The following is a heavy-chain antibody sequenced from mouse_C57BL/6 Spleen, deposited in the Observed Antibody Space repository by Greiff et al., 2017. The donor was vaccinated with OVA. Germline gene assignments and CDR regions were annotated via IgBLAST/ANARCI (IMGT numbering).Heavy chain of an antibody. CDR2: FYPGSGSI. CDR3: ARHEEGAFYYCSSLFDY. V-gene: IGHV1-62-2*01. CDR1: GYTFTEYT. D-gene: IGHD1-1*01. Sequence: QVQLQQSGAELVKPGASVKLSCKASGYTFTEYTIHWVKQRSGQGLEWIGWFYPGSGSIKYNEKFKDKATLTADKSSSTVYMELSRLTSEDSAVYFCARHEEGAFYYCSSLFDYWGQGTTLTVSS. J-gene: IGHJ2*01.